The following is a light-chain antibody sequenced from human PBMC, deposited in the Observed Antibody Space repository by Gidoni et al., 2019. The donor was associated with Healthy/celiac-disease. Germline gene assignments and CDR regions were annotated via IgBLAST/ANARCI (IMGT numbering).Light chain of an antibody. CDR3: MQALQTPQLT. J-gene: IGKJ4*01. CDR1: QSLLHSNGYNY. Sequence: DIEMTQSPLSLPVTPGEPASISCRSSQSLLHSNGYNYLDWYLQKPGQSPQLLIYLGSNRASGVPDRFSGSGSGTDFTLKISRVEAEDVGVYYCMQALQTPQLTFGGXTKVEIK. CDR2: LGS. V-gene: IGKV2-28*01.